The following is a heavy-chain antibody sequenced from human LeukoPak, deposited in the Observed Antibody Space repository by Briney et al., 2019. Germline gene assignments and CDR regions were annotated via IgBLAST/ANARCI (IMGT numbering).Heavy chain of an antibody. Sequence: SETLSLTCTVSGGSISSYYCNWIRQPPGKGLEWIGYIYYSGSTNYNPSLKSRVTISVDTSKNQFSLKLSSVTAADTAVYYCARTAGGNYYYNGMGVWGQGTTVTVSS. J-gene: IGHJ6*02. CDR3: ARTAGGNYYYNGMGV. CDR2: IYYSGST. V-gene: IGHV4-59*01. D-gene: IGHD4-23*01. CDR1: GGSISSYY.